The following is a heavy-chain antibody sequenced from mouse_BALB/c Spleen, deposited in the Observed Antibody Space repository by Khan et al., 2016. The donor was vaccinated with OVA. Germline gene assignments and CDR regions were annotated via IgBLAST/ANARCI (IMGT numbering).Heavy chain of an antibody. CDR3: ARTGRIKY. D-gene: IGHD1-1*01. CDR1: GYSITSGYG. J-gene: IGHJ2*01. Sequence: EVQLVESGPGLVKPSQSLSLTCTVTGYSITSGYGWNWIRQFPGNKLEWMGYISYSGSTNYNPSLKSRISITRDTSNNQFFLQLNTVTTEDDATYNCARTGRIKYWGQGTTLTVSS. V-gene: IGHV3-2*02. CDR2: ISYSGST.